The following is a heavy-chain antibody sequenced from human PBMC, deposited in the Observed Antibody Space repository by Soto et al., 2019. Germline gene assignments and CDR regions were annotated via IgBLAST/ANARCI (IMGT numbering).Heavy chain of an antibody. J-gene: IGHJ3*02. CDR3: ARAVTAVAYAFDI. D-gene: IGHD6-19*01. V-gene: IGHV1-69*01. Sequence: PVKASSKVPGRHYCSYAHSRLRPVPGQGLEWMGGIIPIFGTANYAQKFQGRVTITADESTSTAYMELSSLRSEDTAVYYCARAVTAVAYAFDIWGQGTMVTVSS. CDR1: GRHYCSYA. CDR2: IIPIFGTA.